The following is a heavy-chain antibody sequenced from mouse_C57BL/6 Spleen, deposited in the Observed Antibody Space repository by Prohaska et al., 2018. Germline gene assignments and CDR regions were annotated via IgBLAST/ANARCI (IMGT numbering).Heavy chain of an antibody. CDR3: ARGVYYGSSEYYYAMDY. Sequence: HGKRLEWIGYIYPNNGGNRYNQKFKGKATLTVDKSSSTDYMELRSLTSEDSAVYYCARGVYYGSSEYYYAMDYWGQGTSVTVSS. D-gene: IGHD1-1*01. CDR2: IYPNNGGN. V-gene: IGHV1-34*01. J-gene: IGHJ4*01.